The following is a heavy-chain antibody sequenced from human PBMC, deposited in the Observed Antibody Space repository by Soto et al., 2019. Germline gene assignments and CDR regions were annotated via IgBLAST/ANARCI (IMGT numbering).Heavy chain of an antibody. CDR2: ISGSGDRT. CDR1: GITISNYP. D-gene: IGHD4-17*01. V-gene: IGHV3-23*01. CDR3: VKDDGGYPATAPH. J-gene: IGHJ4*02. Sequence: EVQLLESGGGLVQPGGSLRLSCAASGITISNYPMSWVRQARGKGLDWVSGISGSGDRTYYADSAKGRFTISKGISRNSLSLQLDSLGVEDTSVYFCVKDDGGYPATAPHWGQRTLVTVS.